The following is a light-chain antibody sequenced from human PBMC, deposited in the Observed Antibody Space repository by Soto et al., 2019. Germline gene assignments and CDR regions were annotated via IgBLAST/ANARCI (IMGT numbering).Light chain of an antibody. CDR1: SSDVGGYNH. CDR3: SSYTSSSTVV. CDR2: EVS. Sequence: QSALTQPASVSGSPGQSITISCTGTSSDVGGYNHVSWYQQHPGKAPKLMIYEVSNRPSGVSNRFSGSKSGNTASLTISGLQAEGEADYYCSSYTSSSTVVFGGGTKVTVL. J-gene: IGLJ2*01. V-gene: IGLV2-14*01.